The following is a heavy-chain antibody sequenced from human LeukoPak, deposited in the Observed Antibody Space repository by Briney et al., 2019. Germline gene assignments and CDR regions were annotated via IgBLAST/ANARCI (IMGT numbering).Heavy chain of an antibody. V-gene: IGHV3-23*01. CDR3: AKFYDGSGSYFDY. J-gene: IGHJ4*02. CDR2: ISGSGGGT. Sequence: GSLRLSCAASGFTFSNYAMSWVRQAPGKGLEWVSGISGSGGGTYYADSVKGRFTISRDNSKNTLYLQMNSLRAEDTAVYYCAKFYDGSGSYFDYWGQGTLVTVSS. CDR1: GFTFSNYA. D-gene: IGHD3-10*01.